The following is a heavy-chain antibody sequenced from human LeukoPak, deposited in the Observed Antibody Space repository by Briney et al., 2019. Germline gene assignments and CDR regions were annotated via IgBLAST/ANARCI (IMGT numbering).Heavy chain of an antibody. D-gene: IGHD3-10*01. V-gene: IGHV4-4*07. CDR3: ARGSGSGSYYNGFDY. Sequence: SETLSLTGTVSGGSISSYYWSWIRQPAGKGLEWIGRIYTSGSTNYNPSLKSRVTMSVDTSKNQFSLKLSSVTAADTAVYYCARGSGSGSYYNGFDYWGQGTLVTVSS. J-gene: IGHJ4*02. CDR2: IYTSGST. CDR1: GGSISSYY.